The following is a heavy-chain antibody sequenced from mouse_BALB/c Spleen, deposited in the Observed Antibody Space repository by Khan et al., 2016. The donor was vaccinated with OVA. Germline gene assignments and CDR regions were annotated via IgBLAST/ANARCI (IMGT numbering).Heavy chain of an antibody. CDR1: GFSLTSNG. CDR3: AKLRVVYFDY. Sequence: QVQLKESGPGLVAPSQSLSITCTVSGFSLTSNGVSWVRQPPGKGLEWLGVIWGDGSINYHSVLKSRLSISTDNSKSQVFLKLSSLQTDDTAMYYCAKLRVVYFDYWGQGTTLTVSS. J-gene: IGHJ2*01. D-gene: IGHD1-3*01. CDR2: IWGDGSI. V-gene: IGHV2-3*01.